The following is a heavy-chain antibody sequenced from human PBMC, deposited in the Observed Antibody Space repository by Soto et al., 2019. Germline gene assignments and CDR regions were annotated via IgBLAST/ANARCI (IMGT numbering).Heavy chain of an antibody. J-gene: IGHJ2*01. Sequence: VQVLESGGGLVQPGGSLRLSCAGSGFTFINYAMNWVRQAPGKGLEWVSSISGGGDAAFFPDSVRGRFTISRDNSKITVTLHMNSLGVDDTAVYYCARKILGSTTRPNYWYFDLWGRGTLVTVSS. CDR3: ARKILGSTTRPNYWYFDL. CDR2: ISGGGDAA. D-gene: IGHD7-27*01. V-gene: IGHV3-23*01. CDR1: GFTFINYA.